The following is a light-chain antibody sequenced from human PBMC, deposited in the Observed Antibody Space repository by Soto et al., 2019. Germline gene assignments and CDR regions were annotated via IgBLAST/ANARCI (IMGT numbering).Light chain of an antibody. CDR2: EVS. J-gene: IGLJ1*01. V-gene: IGLV2-14*01. CDR1: SSDVGGYNY. Sequence: QSALTQPASVSGSPGQSITISCTGTSSDVGGYNYVSWYQQHPGKAPKLMIYEVSYRPSGVSNRFSGSKSGNTASLTISGLQAEDEADYYCSSYTSSTIDVFGTGTKLTVL. CDR3: SSYTSSTIDV.